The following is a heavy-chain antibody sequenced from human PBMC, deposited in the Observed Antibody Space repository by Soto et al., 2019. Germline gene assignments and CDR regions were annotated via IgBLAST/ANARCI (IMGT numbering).Heavy chain of an antibody. Sequence: AGSLRLSCAASGFTFSSYTMSSVVQPPGKGLEWVSAISGSGGSTYYADSVKGRFTISRDNSKNTLYLQMNSLRAEDTAVYYCARMGELSLRAGAFDIWGQGTMVTVSS. CDR3: ARMGELSLRAGAFDI. CDR1: GFTFSSYT. D-gene: IGHD3-16*02. J-gene: IGHJ3*02. V-gene: IGHV3-23*01. CDR2: ISGSGGST.